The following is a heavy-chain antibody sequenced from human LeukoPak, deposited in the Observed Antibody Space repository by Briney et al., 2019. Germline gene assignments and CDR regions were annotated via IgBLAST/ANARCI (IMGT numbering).Heavy chain of an antibody. CDR1: GVSIRSSTYY. CDR3: ARQAISGYDPPPFDS. CDR2: VYYSGST. V-gene: IGHV4-39*01. D-gene: IGHD5-12*01. J-gene: IGHJ4*02. Sequence: SETLSLTCTVSGVSIRSSTYYWGWIRQPPGKGLDWIGNVYYSGSTYYNPSLKSRVTISVDTSKNQISLKLNSVTAADTAVSYCARQAISGYDPPPFDSWGQGTLVTVSS.